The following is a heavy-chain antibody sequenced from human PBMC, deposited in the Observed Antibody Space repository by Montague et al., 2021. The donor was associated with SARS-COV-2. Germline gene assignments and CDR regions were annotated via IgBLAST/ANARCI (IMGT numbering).Heavy chain of an antibody. J-gene: IGHJ4*02. Sequence: SETLSLTCSVSGGSISSGDFFWGWLRQPPGRGLEWIGSIYSDGRTQYNPSLKSRVFISADMSRSLFSLELTSVTAADTAVYYCARGGSSSFPFDYWGQGTLVTVSS. V-gene: IGHV4-39*01. CDR2: IYSDGRT. CDR3: ARGGSSSFPFDY. D-gene: IGHD6-13*01. CDR1: GGSISSGDFF.